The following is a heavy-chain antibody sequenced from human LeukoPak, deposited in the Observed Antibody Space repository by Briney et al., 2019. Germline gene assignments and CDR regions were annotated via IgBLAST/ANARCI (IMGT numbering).Heavy chain of an antibody. V-gene: IGHV1-46*01. CDR3: ARAYSSGWYRPGYFDY. D-gene: IGHD6-19*01. Sequence: ASVKVSCKASGYTFTSYYMHWVRQAPGQELEWMGIINPSGGSTSYAQKFQGRVTMTRDTSTSTVYMELSSLRSEDTAVYYCARAYSSGWYRPGYFDYWGQGTLVTVSS. CDR2: INPSGGST. J-gene: IGHJ4*02. CDR1: GYTFTSYY.